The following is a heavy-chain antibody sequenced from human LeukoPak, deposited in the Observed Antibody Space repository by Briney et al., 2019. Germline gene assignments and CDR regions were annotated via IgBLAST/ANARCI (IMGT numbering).Heavy chain of an antibody. J-gene: IGHJ4*02. CDR2: ISSSGSSI. CDR3: ARGLYSSGWYEEDY. D-gene: IGHD6-19*01. V-gene: IGHV3-48*02. Sequence: PGGYLRLSSAASGFIFTTYTMNWVRPAPGHGLGWGSYISSSGSSIYYADSVKSRFTISRDNARNSLYLQMDSLRDDDTAVYFCARGLYSSGWYEEDYWGQGTLVTVSS. CDR1: GFIFTTYT.